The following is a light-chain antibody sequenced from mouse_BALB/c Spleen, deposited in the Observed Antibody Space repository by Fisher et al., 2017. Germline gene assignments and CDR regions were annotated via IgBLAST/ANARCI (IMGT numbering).Light chain of an antibody. CDR1: SSVSY. Sequence: IVLTQTTAIMSASPGEKVTMTCSASSSVSYMHWYQQKSGTSPKRWIYDTSNLASGVPARFSGSGSGTSYSLTISRMEAEDAATYYCQQRSSYPLTFGAGTKLELK. CDR3: QQRSSYPLT. J-gene: IGKJ5*01. CDR2: DTS. V-gene: IGKV4-59*01.